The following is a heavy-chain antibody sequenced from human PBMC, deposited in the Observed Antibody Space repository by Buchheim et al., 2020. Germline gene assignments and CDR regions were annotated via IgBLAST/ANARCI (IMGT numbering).Heavy chain of an antibody. CDR2: MNPTSGNT. CDR3: ARGRLPFDRNDYIWGSYRI. J-gene: IGHJ4*02. Sequence: QVQLVQSGAEVKKPGASVKVSCKASGYTFTTYDIDWVRQATGQGLEWMGWMNPTSGNTGYAQNFQGRVTMTRNTSISTAYMELSSLRSEDTAVYYCARGRLPFDRNDYIWGSYRIWGQGTL. D-gene: IGHD3-16*02. V-gene: IGHV1-8*01. CDR1: GYTFTTYD.